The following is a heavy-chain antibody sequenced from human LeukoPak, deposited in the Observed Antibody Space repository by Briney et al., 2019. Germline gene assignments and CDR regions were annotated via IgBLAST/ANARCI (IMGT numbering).Heavy chain of an antibody. CDR2: INPSGGST. J-gene: IGHJ4*02. Sequence: ASVKVSCKASGYTFTSYYMHWVRQAPGQGLEWMGIINPSGGSTSYAQKFQGRVTMTTDTSTSTAYMELRSLTSDDTAVFYCAAGGLYGSGSNFDYWGQGTLVTVSS. CDR1: GYTFTSYY. CDR3: AAGGLYGSGSNFDY. V-gene: IGHV1-46*01. D-gene: IGHD3-10*01.